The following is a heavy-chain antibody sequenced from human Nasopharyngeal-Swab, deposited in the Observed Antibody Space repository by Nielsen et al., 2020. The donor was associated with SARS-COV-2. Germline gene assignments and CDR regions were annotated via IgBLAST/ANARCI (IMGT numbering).Heavy chain of an antibody. J-gene: IGHJ6*02. CDR3: AKDLLRFLEWSPMDV. V-gene: IGHV3-23*01. D-gene: IGHD3-3*01. CDR1: GFTFSSYA. Sequence: GGSLRLSCAASGFTFSSYAMSWVRQAPGKGLEWVSAISGSGGSTYYADSVKGRFTISRDNSKNTLYLQMNSLRAEDTAVYYCAKDLLRFLEWSPMDVGGQGTTVTVSS. CDR2: ISGSGGST.